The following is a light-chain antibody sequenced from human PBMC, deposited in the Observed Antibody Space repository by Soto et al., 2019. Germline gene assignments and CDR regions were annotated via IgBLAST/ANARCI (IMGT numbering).Light chain of an antibody. J-gene: IGKJ5*01. CDR2: DAS. CDR1: QSVSKF. CDR3: QQRNSWPPTFT. V-gene: IGKV3-15*01. Sequence: EIVMTQSPGTLSLSPGQRSTLSCRASQSVSKFLAWYHQKPGQAPRLLIYDASTRATGIPDGFSGGGSGTEFTLTISSLQSEDFVVYYCQQRNSWPPTFTFGQGTRLEIK.